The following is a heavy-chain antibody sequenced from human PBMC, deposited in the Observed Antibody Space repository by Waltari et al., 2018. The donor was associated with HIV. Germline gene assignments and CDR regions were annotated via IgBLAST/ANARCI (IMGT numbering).Heavy chain of an antibody. Sequence: EVQLMESGGGLVQSGGSLRLSCAASGFTFPNYWMSWVRQTPGKGLEWVAYRKDDGREKYDRGSVKGRFTISRDNAKNSMFLQMNSLRAEDTAVYYCARIGTFPHNYAIDFWGQGTTVTVSS. CDR3: ARIGTFPHNYAIDF. D-gene: IGHD1-26*01. CDR2: RKDDGREK. V-gene: IGHV3-7*01. J-gene: IGHJ6*02. CDR1: GFTFPNYW.